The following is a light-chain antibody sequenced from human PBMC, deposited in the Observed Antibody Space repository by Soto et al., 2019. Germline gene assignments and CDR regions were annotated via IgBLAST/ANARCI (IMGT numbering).Light chain of an antibody. Sequence: QSALTQPASVSGSPGQSITISCTGTSNDVGAYNYVSWYQQHPGKAPKLVIFDVSYRPSGVSNRFSGSKSGNTASLTISGLQPEDEADYYCSSYTRTSTLYVFGTGTKLTV. J-gene: IGLJ1*01. CDR2: DVS. V-gene: IGLV2-14*03. CDR3: SSYTRTSTLYV. CDR1: SNDVGAYNY.